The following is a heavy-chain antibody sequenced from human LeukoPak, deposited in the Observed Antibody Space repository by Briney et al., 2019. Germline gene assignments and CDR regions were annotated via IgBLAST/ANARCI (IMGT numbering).Heavy chain of an antibody. J-gene: IGHJ6*03. CDR2: MNPKSGNT. CDR3: ASGRMNNCYCLDV. Sequence: ASVKVSCTASGYTFTNYDIHWVRQATAQGLEWMGWMNPKSGNTAYGRKFQGRVTMTRNTSISTAYMELSSLGTEDTAGDFCASGRMNNCYCLDVWGKGATVP. CDR1: GYTFTNYD. D-gene: IGHD1/OR15-1a*01. V-gene: IGHV1-8*01.